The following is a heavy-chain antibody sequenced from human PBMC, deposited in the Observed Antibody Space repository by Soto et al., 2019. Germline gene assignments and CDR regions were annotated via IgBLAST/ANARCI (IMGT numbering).Heavy chain of an antibody. CDR3: AAGEASSRNLAPYYLDF. CDR2: IHYSGTT. D-gene: IGHD6-13*01. CDR1: GGSMRNYF. V-gene: IGHV4-59*01. Sequence: SETLSLTXTVSGGSMRNYFWTWIRQPPGKGLERIGYIHYSGTTSFFPSYNPSLRSRVTISEDTSKTQFSLKLLSVTTADTAVYFCAAGEASSRNLAPYYLDFWGQGTLVTVSS. J-gene: IGHJ4*02.